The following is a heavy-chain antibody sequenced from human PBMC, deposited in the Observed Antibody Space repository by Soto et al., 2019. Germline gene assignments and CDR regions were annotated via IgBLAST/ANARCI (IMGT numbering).Heavy chain of an antibody. Sequence: PGGAPGLSFAAPGVPFSTYCMHWGRPAPGKGLEWVAVISYDGSNKYYADSVKGRFTISRDNSKNTLYLQMNSLRAEDTAVYYCAKDHRNYLGPDAFDIWGQGTMVTVSS. D-gene: IGHD4-4*01. CDR3: AKDHRNYLGPDAFDI. CDR1: GVPFSTYC. V-gene: IGHV3-30*18. J-gene: IGHJ3*02. CDR2: ISYDGSNK.